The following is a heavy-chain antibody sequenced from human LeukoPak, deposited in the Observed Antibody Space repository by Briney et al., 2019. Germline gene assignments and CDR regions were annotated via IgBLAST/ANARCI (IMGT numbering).Heavy chain of an antibody. CDR3: ARDLTLTVSFDI. D-gene: IGHD4/OR15-4a*01. V-gene: IGHV4-4*07. CDR2: LSGSGTT. J-gene: IGHJ3*02. CDR1: RVSVTTYS. Sequence: SETLSLTCTVSRVSVTTYSWSWLRQPAGKGLEWIGHLSGSGTTNYNPSLKTRVTMSVDKSKNQFSLQLRSVTAANTAVYFCARDLTLTVSFDIWGQGTVVTVSS.